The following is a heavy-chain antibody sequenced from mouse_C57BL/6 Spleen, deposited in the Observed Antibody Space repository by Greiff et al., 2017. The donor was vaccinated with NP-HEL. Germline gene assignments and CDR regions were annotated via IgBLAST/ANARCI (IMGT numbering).Heavy chain of an antibody. J-gene: IGHJ3*01. Sequence: VQLQQPGAELVKPGASVKLSCKASGYTFTSYWMQWVKQRPGQGLEWIGEIDPSDSYTNYNQKFKGKATLTVDTSSSTAYMQLSSLTSEDSAVYYCARSGTRKGWFAYWGKGTLVTVSA. CDR3: ARSGTRKGWFAY. D-gene: IGHD2-14*01. CDR2: IDPSDSYT. CDR1: GYTFTSYW. V-gene: IGHV1-50*01.